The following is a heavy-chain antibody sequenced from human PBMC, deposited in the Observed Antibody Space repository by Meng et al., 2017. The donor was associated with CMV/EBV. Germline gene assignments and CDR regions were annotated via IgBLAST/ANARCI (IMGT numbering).Heavy chain of an antibody. Sequence: SETLSLTCTVSGGSISSSSYYWGWIRQTPGKGLEWIGSIYYSGSTYYNPSLKSRVTISVDTSKNQFSLKLSSVTAADTAVYYCASQYYDFWSGYLPPGLYGMDVWGQGTTVTVSS. J-gene: IGHJ6*02. V-gene: IGHV4-39*01. CDR2: IYYSGST. CDR1: GGSISSSSYY. D-gene: IGHD3-3*01. CDR3: ASQYYDFWSGYLPPGLYGMDV.